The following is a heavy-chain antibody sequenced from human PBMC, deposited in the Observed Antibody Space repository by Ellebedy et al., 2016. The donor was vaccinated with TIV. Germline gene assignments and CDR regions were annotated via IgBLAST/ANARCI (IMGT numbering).Heavy chain of an antibody. CDR3: ATTTVTTRDY. J-gene: IGHJ4*02. V-gene: IGHV3-23*01. CDR1: GFTFSSYT. Sequence: PGGSLRLSCAASGFTFSSYTRSWVRQAPGKGLERASGIGGSGRSTYYADSVRGRFTISRDNSKNTLYLQMKSLKAEDTAVYYCATTTVTTRDYWGQGTLVIVST. CDR2: IGGSGRST. D-gene: IGHD4-11*01.